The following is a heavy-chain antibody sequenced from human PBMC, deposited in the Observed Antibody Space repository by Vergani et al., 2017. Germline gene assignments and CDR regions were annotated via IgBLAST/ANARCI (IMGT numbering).Heavy chain of an antibody. CDR1: GGSISSGDYY. Sequence: QVQLQESGPGLVKPSQTLSLTCTVSGGSISSGDYYWSWIRQPPGKGLEWIGYIYYSGSTYYNPSLKSRVTISVDTSKNQFSLKLSSVTAADTAVYYCAKGGLKNDFSRGYYTGFVTVPSDQFDPWGQGTLVTVSS. CDR3: AKGGLKNDFSRGYYTGFVTVPSDQFDP. D-gene: IGHD3-3*01. J-gene: IGHJ5*02. V-gene: IGHV4-30-4*01. CDR2: IYYSGST.